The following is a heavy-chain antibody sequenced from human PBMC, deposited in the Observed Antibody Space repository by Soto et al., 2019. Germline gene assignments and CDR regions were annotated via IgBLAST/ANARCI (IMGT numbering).Heavy chain of an antibody. Sequence: AGGSLRLSCAASGFTFSSYGMHWVRQAPGKGLEWVAVISYDGSNKYYADSVKGRFTISRDNSKNTLYLQMNSLRAEDTAVYYCARRSWPSYTVDYWGQGTLVTVSS. CDR2: ISYDGSNK. J-gene: IGHJ4*02. D-gene: IGHD5-18*01. CDR3: ARRSWPSYTVDY. V-gene: IGHV3-30*03. CDR1: GFTFSSYG.